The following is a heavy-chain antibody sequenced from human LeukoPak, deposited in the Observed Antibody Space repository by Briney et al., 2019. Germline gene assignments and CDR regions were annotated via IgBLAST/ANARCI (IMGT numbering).Heavy chain of an antibody. J-gene: IGHJ5*02. V-gene: IGHV5-51*01. CDR1: GYSSTSYW. CDR3: ARLASGSGTTFRIYNNWFDL. Sequence: PGESLKISCKGSGYSSTSYWIGRVSQQPGKDREWMGIIIPGDCDTRYSPSFQGQVTISADKSISTAYLQRSSLKAADTAMYYCARLASGSGTTFRIYNNWFDLWGQGTLVTVSS. D-gene: IGHD1-7*01. CDR2: IIPGDCDT.